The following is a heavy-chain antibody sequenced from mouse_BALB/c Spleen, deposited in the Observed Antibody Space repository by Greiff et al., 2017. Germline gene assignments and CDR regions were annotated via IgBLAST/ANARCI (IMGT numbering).Heavy chain of an antibody. CDR2: IYPGSGST. V-gene: IGHV1S22*01. CDR1: GYTFTSYW. Sequence: LQQPGSELVRPGASVKLSCKASGYTFTSYWMHWVKQRPGQGLEWIGNIYPGSGSTNYDEKFKSKATLTVDTSSSTAYMQLSSLTSEDSAVYYCTRERVNWAYFDYWGQGTTLTVSS. J-gene: IGHJ2*01. D-gene: IGHD4-1*01. CDR3: TRERVNWAYFDY.